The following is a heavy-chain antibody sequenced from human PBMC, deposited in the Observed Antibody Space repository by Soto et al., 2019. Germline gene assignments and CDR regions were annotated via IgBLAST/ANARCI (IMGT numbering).Heavy chain of an antibody. CDR1: GYSFTSYW. D-gene: IGHD6-6*01. V-gene: IGHV5-51*01. Sequence: PGESLKISCKGSGYSFTSYWIGWVRQMPGKGLEWMGIIYPGDSDTRYSPSFQGQVTISADKSISTAYLQWSSLKASDTAMYYCASPSYYSSSSGDYYGMDVWGQGTTVTVSS. J-gene: IGHJ6*02. CDR2: IYPGDSDT. CDR3: ASPSYYSSSSGDYYGMDV.